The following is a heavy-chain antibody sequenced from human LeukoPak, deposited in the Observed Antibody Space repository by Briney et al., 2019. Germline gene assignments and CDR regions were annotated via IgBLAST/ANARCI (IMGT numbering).Heavy chain of an antibody. J-gene: IGHJ6*02. CDR2: MNPNSGNT. CDR3: ASHSSTSEYYYYYYGMDV. Sequence: ASVKVSCKASGYTFTSYDINWVRQATGQGLEWMGWMNPNSGNTGYAQKFQGRVTMTRNTSISTAYMELSSLRSEDTAVYYCASHSSTSEYYYYYYGMDVWGQGTTVTVSS. CDR1: GYTFTSYD. V-gene: IGHV1-8*01. D-gene: IGHD2-2*01.